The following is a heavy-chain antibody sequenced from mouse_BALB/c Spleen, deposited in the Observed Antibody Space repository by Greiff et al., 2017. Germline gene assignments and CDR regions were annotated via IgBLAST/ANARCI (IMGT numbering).Heavy chain of an antibody. CDR1: GFAFSSYD. J-gene: IGHJ3*01. V-gene: IGHV5-12-1*01. D-gene: IGHD2-14*01. CDR2: ISSGGGST. CDR3: ARHLRYDRTPWFAY. Sequence: EVMLVESGGGLVKPGGSLKLSCAASGFAFSSYDMSWVRQTPEKRLEWVAYISSGGGSTYYPDTVKGRFTISRDNAKNTLYLQMSSLKSEDTAMYYCARHLRYDRTPWFAYWGQGTLVTVSA.